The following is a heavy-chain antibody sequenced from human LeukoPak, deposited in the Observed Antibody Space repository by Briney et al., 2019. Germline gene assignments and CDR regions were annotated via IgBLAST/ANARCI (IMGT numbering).Heavy chain of an antibody. J-gene: IGHJ4*02. CDR1: GFTFDDYS. Sequence: GGSLRLSCAASGFTFDDYSMNWVRQAPGKGLEWVSSISSSSSYIYYADSVKGRFTISRDNAKNSLYLQMNSLRAEDTAVYYCARDRNYDILTGYGYWGQGTLVTVSS. CDR2: ISSSSSYI. V-gene: IGHV3-21*01. D-gene: IGHD3-9*01. CDR3: ARDRNYDILTGYGY.